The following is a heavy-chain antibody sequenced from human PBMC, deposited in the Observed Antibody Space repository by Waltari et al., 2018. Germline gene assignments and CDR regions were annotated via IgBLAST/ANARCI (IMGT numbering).Heavy chain of an antibody. CDR1: GGPISSYY. CDR2: IYYSGST. J-gene: IGHJ2*01. Sequence: QVQLQESGPGLVKPSETLSLTCTVSGGPISSYYWSWIRQPPGKGLEWIGYIYYSGSTNYNPSLKSRVTISVDTSKNQFSLKLSSVTAADTAVYYCARDGGSSSWSRHWYFDLWGRGTLVTVSS. V-gene: IGHV4-59*01. D-gene: IGHD6-13*01. CDR3: ARDGGSSSWSRHWYFDL.